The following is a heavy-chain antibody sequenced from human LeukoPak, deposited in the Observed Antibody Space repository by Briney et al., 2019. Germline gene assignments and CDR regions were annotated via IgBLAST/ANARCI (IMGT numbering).Heavy chain of an antibody. Sequence: SETLSLTCPVSGGSISSYYWSWIRQPPGKGLEWIGYIYYSGSTNYNPSLKSRVTISVDTSKNQFSLKLSSVTAADTAVYYCARNIGVVIPEPYYFDYWGQGTLVTVSS. J-gene: IGHJ4*02. CDR3: ARNIGVVIPEPYYFDY. V-gene: IGHV4-59*01. CDR2: IYYSGST. CDR1: GGSISSYY. D-gene: IGHD3-3*01.